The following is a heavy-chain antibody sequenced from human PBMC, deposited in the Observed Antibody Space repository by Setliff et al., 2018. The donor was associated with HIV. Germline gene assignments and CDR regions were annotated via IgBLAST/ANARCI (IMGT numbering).Heavy chain of an antibody. Sequence: KPSETLSLTCTVSGGSIRSYYWSWIRQSPGKGLEWIGYVFYNGDTAYNPSLKSRLTISVDTSKSQFSLKLTSVTAADTAVYYCARQVTIPGVAVTPVDYWGQGALVTVSS. D-gene: IGHD3-3*01. J-gene: IGHJ4*02. CDR3: ARQVTIPGVAVTPVDY. V-gene: IGHV4-59*08. CDR2: VFYNGDT. CDR1: GGSIRSYY.